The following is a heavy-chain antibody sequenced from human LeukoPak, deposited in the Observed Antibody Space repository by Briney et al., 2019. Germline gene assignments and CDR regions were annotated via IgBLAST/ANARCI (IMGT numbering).Heavy chain of an antibody. D-gene: IGHD4-17*01. J-gene: IGHJ4*02. CDR1: GGSFSGSY. Sequence: SETLSLTCAVYGGSFSGSYWRWSWIRQPPGKGLEWIGEINHSGSTNYNPSLESRVSISVDTSKNQFSLRLSSVTAADTAVYYCARHNYGDYFPALSLDYWGQGTPVTVSS. V-gene: IGHV4-34*01. CDR3: ARHNYGDYFPALSLDY. CDR2: INHSGST.